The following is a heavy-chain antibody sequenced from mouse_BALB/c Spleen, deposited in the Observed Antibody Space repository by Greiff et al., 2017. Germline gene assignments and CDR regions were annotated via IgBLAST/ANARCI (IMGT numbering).Heavy chain of an antibody. J-gene: IGHJ4*01. CDR1: GFTFSSYA. V-gene: IGHV5-9-4*01. D-gene: IGHD2-4*01. CDR3: ARDKGIYYDHRDAMDY. CDR2: ISSGGSYT. Sequence: EVQLQESGGGLVKPGGSLKLSCAASGFTFSSYAMSWVRQSPEKRLEWVAEISSGGSYTYYPDTVTGRFTISRDNAKNTLYLEMSSLRSEDTAMYYCARDKGIYYDHRDAMDYWGQGTSVTVSS.